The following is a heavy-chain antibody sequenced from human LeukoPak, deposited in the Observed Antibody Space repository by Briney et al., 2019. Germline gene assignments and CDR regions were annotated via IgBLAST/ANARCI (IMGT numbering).Heavy chain of an antibody. Sequence: SETLSLTCTVSGGSISSYYWSWIRQPPGKGLEWVGYIYYSGSTNYNPSLKSRVTISVDTSKNQFSLKLSSVTAADTAVYYCARDGYSSSSEALDPWGQGTLVTVSS. V-gene: IGHV4-59*01. J-gene: IGHJ5*02. CDR3: ARDGYSSSSEALDP. CDR1: GGSISSYY. D-gene: IGHD6-6*01. CDR2: IYYSGST.